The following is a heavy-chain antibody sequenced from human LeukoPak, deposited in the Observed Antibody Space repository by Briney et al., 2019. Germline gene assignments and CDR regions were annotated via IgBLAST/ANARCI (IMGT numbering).Heavy chain of an antibody. CDR3: TRRRGRSSSWYRMDAFDI. V-gene: IGHV3-48*04. J-gene: IGHJ3*02. Sequence: GGSLRLSCAASGFTFSTYSMNWVRQAPGKGLEWVSYISRSSTTIYYADSVKGRFTISRDNAKNSLYLQMNSLKTEDTAVYYCTRRRGRSSSWYRMDAFDIWGQGTMVTVSS. D-gene: IGHD6-13*01. CDR2: ISRSSTTI. CDR1: GFTFSTYS.